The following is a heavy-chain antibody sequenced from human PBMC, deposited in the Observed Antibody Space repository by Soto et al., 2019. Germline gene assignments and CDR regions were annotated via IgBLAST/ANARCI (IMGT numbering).Heavy chain of an antibody. CDR1: GYTFTSYA. V-gene: IGHV1-3*01. J-gene: IGHJ6*02. Sequence: ASVKVSCKASGYTFTSYAMHWVRQAPGQRLEWMGWINAGNGNTKYSQKFQGRVTITRDTSASTAYMELSSLRSEDTAVYYCARKKEGGSYSPPYYYYYYGMDVWGQGTTVTVSS. CDR2: INAGNGNT. CDR3: ARKKEGGSYSPPYYYYYYGMDV. D-gene: IGHD1-26*01.